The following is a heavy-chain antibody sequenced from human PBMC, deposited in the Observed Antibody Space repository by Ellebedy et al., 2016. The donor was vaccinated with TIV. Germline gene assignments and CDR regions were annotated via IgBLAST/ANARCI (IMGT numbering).Heavy chain of an antibody. D-gene: IGHD3-10*01. Sequence: SETLSLTXTVSGGSISKSSSYWGWIRQPPGKGLEWIGSIYYSGSTHYNPSLKSRVTISADMSKNQFSLKLRSGTAADTAVYYCYGSGNFDAFDIWGQGTMVTVSS. CDR3: YGSGNFDAFDI. CDR2: IYYSGST. V-gene: IGHV4-39*01. J-gene: IGHJ3*02. CDR1: GGSISKSSSY.